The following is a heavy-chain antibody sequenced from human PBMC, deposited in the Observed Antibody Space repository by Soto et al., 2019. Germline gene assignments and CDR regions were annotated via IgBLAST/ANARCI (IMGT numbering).Heavy chain of an antibody. CDR2: INPSGGST. V-gene: IGHV1-46*01. J-gene: IGHJ4*02. D-gene: IGHD6-13*01. Sequence: QVQLVQSGAEVKKPGASVKVSCKASGYTFTSYYMHWVRQAPGQGLEWMGIINPSGGSTSYAQTFQGRVTMTRDTSTSTVYMELSSLRSEDTAVYYCAVGAAAGTYDYWGQGTLVTVSS. CDR3: AVGAAAGTYDY. CDR1: GYTFTSYY.